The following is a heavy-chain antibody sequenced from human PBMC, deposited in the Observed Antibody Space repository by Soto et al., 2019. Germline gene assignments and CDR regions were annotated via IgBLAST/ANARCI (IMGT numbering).Heavy chain of an antibody. V-gene: IGHV1-69*01. Sequence: QVQLVQSGPEVRKSGSSVRVSCKATGGTVSSHAVSWVRLAPGQGLEWIGGIIPMFGTPTYAQKFQGGVTISADESTSTVFFDLSSLRSEDTAVYYCARSRIMAEFNDYGGNYPGFDIWGQGTMVTVSS. CDR2: IIPMFGTP. CDR1: GGTVSSHA. J-gene: IGHJ3*02. CDR3: ARSRIMAEFNDYGGNYPGFDI. D-gene: IGHD3-16*01.